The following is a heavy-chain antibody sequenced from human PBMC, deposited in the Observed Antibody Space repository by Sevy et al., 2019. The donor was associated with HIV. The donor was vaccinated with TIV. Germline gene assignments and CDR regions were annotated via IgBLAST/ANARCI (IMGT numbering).Heavy chain of an antibody. V-gene: IGHV3-23*01. D-gene: IGHD2-8*01. Sequence: GGTLRLSCAASGFTFSKYSMSWIRQTPGKGLEWVSTFSFGCGKINYAASVKGRFTISRVDSRNTFYLQMNSLRAEDTAIYYCAREGCTKPHDYWGQGTVVTVSS. J-gene: IGHJ4*02. CDR1: GFTFSKYS. CDR2: FSFGCGKI. CDR3: AREGCTKPHDY.